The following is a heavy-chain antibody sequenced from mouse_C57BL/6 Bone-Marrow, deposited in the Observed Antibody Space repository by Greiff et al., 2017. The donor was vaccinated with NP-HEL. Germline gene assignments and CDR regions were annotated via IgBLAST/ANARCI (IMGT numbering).Heavy chain of an antibody. V-gene: IGHV5-9*01. J-gene: IGHJ3*01. CDR3: ARAVYDYDAWFAY. Sequence: EVQLVESGGGLVKPGGSLKLSCAASGFTFSSYTMSWVRQTPEKRLEWVATISGGGGNTYYPDSVKGRFTISRDNAKNTLYLQMSSLRSEDTALYYCARAVYDYDAWFAYWGQGTLVTVSA. CDR1: GFTFSSYT. D-gene: IGHD2-4*01. CDR2: ISGGGGNT.